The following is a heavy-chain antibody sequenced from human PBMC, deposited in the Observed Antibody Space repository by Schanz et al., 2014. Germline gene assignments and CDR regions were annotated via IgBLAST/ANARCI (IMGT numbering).Heavy chain of an antibody. Sequence: QVQLVESGGGLVKPGGSLRLSCAASGFTFSDYYMSWIRQAPGKGLEWVSYISGTTTYTNYADSVKGRFTISRDNAKNSLYLQMNSLRADDTAVFYCAKGMGYCSGGTCYDYYYYGLDVWGQGTKFTV. CDR1: GFTFSDYY. J-gene: IGHJ6*02. CDR3: AKGMGYCSGGTCYDYYYYGLDV. CDR2: ISGTTTYT. D-gene: IGHD2-15*01. V-gene: IGHV3-11*05.